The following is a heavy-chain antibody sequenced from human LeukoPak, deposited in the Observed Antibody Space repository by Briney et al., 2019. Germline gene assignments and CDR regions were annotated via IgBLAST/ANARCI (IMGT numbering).Heavy chain of an antibody. CDR1: GGSISSYY. Sequence: SETLSLTCTVSGGSISSYYWSWIRQHPGKGLEWIGYIYYSGSTYYNPSLKSRVTISVDTSKNQFSLKLSSVTAADTAVYYCARVRVTTLWFDPWGQGTLVTVSS. D-gene: IGHD4-17*01. J-gene: IGHJ5*02. V-gene: IGHV4-59*06. CDR2: IYYSGST. CDR3: ARVRVTTLWFDP.